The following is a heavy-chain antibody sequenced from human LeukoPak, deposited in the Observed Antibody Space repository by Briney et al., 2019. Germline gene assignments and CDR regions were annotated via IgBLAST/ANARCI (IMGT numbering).Heavy chain of an antibody. J-gene: IGHJ4*02. CDR2: IYYSGST. V-gene: IGHV4-39*01. Sequence: SETLSLTCTVSGGSISDSTYYWGWIRQPPGKGLEWIGTIYYSGSTYYKSSLKSRVTISVDTSKNQFSLKLSSVTAADTAVCYCARGWGGYNDYWGQGTLVTVSS. CDR1: GGSISDSTYY. D-gene: IGHD3-16*01. CDR3: ARGWGGYNDY.